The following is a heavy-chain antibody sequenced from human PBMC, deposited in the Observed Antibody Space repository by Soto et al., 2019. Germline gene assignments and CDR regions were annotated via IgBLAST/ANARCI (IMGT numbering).Heavy chain of an antibody. CDR1: GLSITDSEMG. CDR3: ARRHLAVAVSPWFDP. J-gene: IGHJ5*02. D-gene: IGHD6-19*01. CDR2: IDSSGEK. Sequence: QVTLKESGPVLVKPTETLTLRCTVSGLSITDSEMGVSWIRQPPGQPLEWLAHIDSSGEKSYRTFLKSRLAISKDTSESRIVLTMTNMDPADTATYYCARRHLAVAVSPWFDPWGQGIPVTVSS. V-gene: IGHV2-26*01.